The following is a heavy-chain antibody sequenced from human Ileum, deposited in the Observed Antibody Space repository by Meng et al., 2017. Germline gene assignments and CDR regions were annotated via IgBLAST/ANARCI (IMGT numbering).Heavy chain of an antibody. V-gene: IGHV3-23*01. CDR1: GFSFSSND. CDR3: AKLLAASFRQTAYYDY. D-gene: IGHD6-13*01. Sequence: GGSLRLSCAASGFSFSSNDMSWVRQAAGKGLEWVSAISASSAGTYYIDSVKGRFTISRDNSKNTVYLQMNSLRAEDTAVYYCAKLLAASFRQTAYYDYWGQGTLVTVSS. CDR2: ISASSAGT. J-gene: IGHJ4*02.